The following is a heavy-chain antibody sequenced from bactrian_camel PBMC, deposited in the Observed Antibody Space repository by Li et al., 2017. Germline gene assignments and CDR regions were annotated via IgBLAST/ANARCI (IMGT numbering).Heavy chain of an antibody. CDR3: AADKSLRCTYFWIGPPQY. Sequence: HVQLVESGGGSVQAGGSLRLSCAASGRTYIKWCMGWFREVPGKEREGIATIDSGGITAYADSVKGRFTISKDNAKNILYLQMDNLKPEDTAQYHCAADKSLRCTYFWIGPPQYLGRGTQVTVS. CDR2: IDSGGIT. V-gene: IGHV3S57*01. D-gene: IGHD3*01. J-gene: IGHJ4*01. CDR1: GRTYIKWC.